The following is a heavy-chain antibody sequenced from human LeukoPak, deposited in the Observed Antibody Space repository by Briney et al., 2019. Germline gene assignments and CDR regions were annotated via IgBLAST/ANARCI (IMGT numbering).Heavy chain of an antibody. CDR2: INPSGGST. CDR3: ARVGSSYPYYYYYMDV. Sequence: ASVKVSCKASGYTFTSYYMHWVRQAPGQGLEWMGIINPSGGSTSYAQKFQGRVTMTRDTSTSTVYMELSSLRSEDTAVYYCARVGSSYPYYYYYMDVWGKGTTVTVSS. J-gene: IGHJ6*03. V-gene: IGHV1-46*01. CDR1: GYTFTSYY. D-gene: IGHD6-6*01.